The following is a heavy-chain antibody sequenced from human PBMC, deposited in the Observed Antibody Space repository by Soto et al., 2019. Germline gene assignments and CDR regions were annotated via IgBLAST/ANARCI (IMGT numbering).Heavy chain of an antibody. CDR2: IKQDGSEK. V-gene: IGHV3-7*05. CDR1: GFTFSSYW. Sequence: EVQLVESGGGLVQPGGFLRLSCAASGFTFSSYWMSWVRQAPGKGLEWVANIKQDGSEKYYVDSVKGRFTISRDNAKNSLYLQMNSLRAEDTAVYYCARVTTAAGTSFGYWGQGTLVTVSS. J-gene: IGHJ4*02. CDR3: ARVTTAAGTSFGY. D-gene: IGHD6-13*01.